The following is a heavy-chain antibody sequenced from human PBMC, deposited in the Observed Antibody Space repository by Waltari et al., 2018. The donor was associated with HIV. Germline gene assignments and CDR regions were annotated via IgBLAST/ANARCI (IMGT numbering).Heavy chain of an antibody. Sequence: EVQLVESGGDLLKPGGCLRLSCAASGFTLNSVWLSWVRQAPGKGLEWVGRIKTKGDGGATDYAAAVKGRFTISRDDSKNTVYLQMNSLKIEDTAMYYCTSEEDYGSGSHFDYWGQGTLVTVSS. CDR2: IKTKGDGGAT. D-gene: IGHD3-10*01. J-gene: IGHJ4*02. V-gene: IGHV3-15*01. CDR3: TSEEDYGSGSHFDY. CDR1: GFTLNSVW.